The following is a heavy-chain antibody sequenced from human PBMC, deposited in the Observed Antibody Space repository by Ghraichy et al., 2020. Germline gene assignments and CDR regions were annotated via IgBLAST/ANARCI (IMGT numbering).Heavy chain of an antibody. V-gene: IGHV3-23*01. D-gene: IGHD1-26*01. CDR2: ISGSGGST. CDR3: AKDRREYSGSYYDFDY. Sequence: GGSLRLSCAASGFTFSSYAMSWVRQAPGKGLEWVSAISGSGGSTYYADSVKGRFTISRDNSKNTLYLQMNSLRAEDTAVYYCAKDRREYSGSYYDFDYWGQGTLVTVSS. CDR1: GFTFSSYA. J-gene: IGHJ4*02.